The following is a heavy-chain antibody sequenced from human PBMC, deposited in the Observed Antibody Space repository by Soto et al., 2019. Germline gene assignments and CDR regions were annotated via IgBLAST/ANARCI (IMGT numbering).Heavy chain of an antibody. V-gene: IGHV4-59*01. Sequence: LSLTCTVSGGSMSSNYWTWIRQSPGKGLEWIGYIYYTGSTKYNPSLQSRVTISLDTSKNQFPLRLTSVTSADTAVYYCARGGSYGDFFDYWGQGAQVTVSS. J-gene: IGHJ4*02. CDR2: IYYTGST. CDR1: GGSMSSNY. CDR3: ARGGSYGDFFDY. D-gene: IGHD4-17*01.